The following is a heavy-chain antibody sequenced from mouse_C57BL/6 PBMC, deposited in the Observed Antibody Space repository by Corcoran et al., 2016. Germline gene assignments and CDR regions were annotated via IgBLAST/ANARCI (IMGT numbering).Heavy chain of an antibody. Sequence: QLQESGHGIMKSSQSLSLSCSVTDYSTTSSYYWDWIRQFPGNKPEWMGYISYDGSNNYNSSLKNQISNTRDTSKNQLFLKLNSVTTEDTATYYCARGDYDGSRFAYLGQGTLVTVS. V-gene: IGHV3-6*01. CDR1: DYSTTSSYY. J-gene: IGHJ3*01. CDR2: ISYDGSN. CDR3: ARGDYDGSRFAY. D-gene: IGHD2-4*01.